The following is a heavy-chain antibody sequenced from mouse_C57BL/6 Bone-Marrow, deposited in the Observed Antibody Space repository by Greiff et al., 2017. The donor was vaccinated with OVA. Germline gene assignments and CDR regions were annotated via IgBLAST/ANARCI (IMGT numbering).Heavy chain of an antibody. V-gene: IGHV1-19*01. CDR2: INPYNGGT. Sequence: VQLQQSGPVLVKPGASVKMSCKASGYTFTDYYMNWVKQSHGKSLEWIGVINPYNGGTSYNQKFKGKATLTVDKSSSTAYMELNSLTSEDSAVYYCAIYDEGFDYWGQGTTLTVSS. J-gene: IGHJ2*01. CDR1: GYTFTDYY. D-gene: IGHD2-12*01. CDR3: AIYDEGFDY.